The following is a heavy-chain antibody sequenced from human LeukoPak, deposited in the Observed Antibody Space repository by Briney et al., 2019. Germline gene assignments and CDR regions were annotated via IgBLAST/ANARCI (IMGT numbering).Heavy chain of an antibody. V-gene: IGHV3-15*01. CDR3: TTDPGQQLAKRGYYYYGMDV. Sequence: GGGLRLSCAASGFTFSNAWMSWVRQAPGEGLEWGGRIKSKTDGGTTDYAAPVTGRFTISRDDSKNTLYLQMNSLKTEDTAVYYCTTDPGQQLAKRGYYYYGMDVWGKGTTVTVSS. J-gene: IGHJ6*04. CDR2: IKSKTDGGTT. D-gene: IGHD6-13*01. CDR1: GFTFSNAW.